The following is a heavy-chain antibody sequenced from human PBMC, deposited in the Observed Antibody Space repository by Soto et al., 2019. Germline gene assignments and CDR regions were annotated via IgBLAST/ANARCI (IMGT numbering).Heavy chain of an antibody. V-gene: IGHV3-30*18. CDR3: SKTFDY. Sequence: QVQLVESGGGVVQPGRSLRLSCAASGFTFSSYGMNWVRQAPGKGLEWVAVISYDGSNKYYADSVKGRFTISRDNSKNTLYLQMNSLRAGDSAVYYCSKTFDYWGQGTLVTVSS. J-gene: IGHJ4*02. CDR1: GFTFSSYG. CDR2: ISYDGSNK.